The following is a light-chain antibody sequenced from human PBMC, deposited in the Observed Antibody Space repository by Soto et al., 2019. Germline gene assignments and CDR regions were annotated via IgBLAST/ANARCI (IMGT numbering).Light chain of an antibody. J-gene: IGLJ1*01. CDR3: CSHAGSSVV. CDR2: DVS. V-gene: IGLV2-11*01. CDR1: SSDVGAYNH. Sequence: QSVLTQPRSVSGSPGQSVTISCTGTSSDVGAYNHVSWYQQHPGKAPNLMIYDVSKRPSGVPDRFSGSKSGNTASLTISGLQAEDEADYYCCSHAGSSVVFGTGTKVTVL.